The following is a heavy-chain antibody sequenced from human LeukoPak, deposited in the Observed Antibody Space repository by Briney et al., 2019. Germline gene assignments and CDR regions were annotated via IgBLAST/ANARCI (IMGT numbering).Heavy chain of an antibody. CDR3: ARVAAAVPDY. V-gene: IGHV3-7*04. CDR2: IKQDGSDK. CDR1: GFSFTTYW. D-gene: IGHD6-13*01. J-gene: IGHJ4*02. Sequence: GGSLRLSCAASGFSFTTYWLTWVRQAPGKGLEWVANIKQDGSDKYYMDSVKGRFTISRDNAENSLYLQMNSLRAEDTAVYYCARVAAAVPDYWGQGTLVTVSS.